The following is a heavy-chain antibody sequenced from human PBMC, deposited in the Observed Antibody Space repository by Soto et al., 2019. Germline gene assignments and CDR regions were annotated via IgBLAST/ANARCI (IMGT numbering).Heavy chain of an antibody. J-gene: IGHJ4*02. D-gene: IGHD5-12*01. CDR3: ARSFSGYETDY. V-gene: IGHV1-3*01. CDR2: IDASNGNT. Sequence: ASVKVSCKASGYTFTNYVLHWVRQAPGQRLEWMGWIDASNGNTKYSQKFQGRVTITRDTSASTVYMELSSLRSEDTALFYCARSFSGYETDYWGQGTLVTVSS. CDR1: GYTFTNYV.